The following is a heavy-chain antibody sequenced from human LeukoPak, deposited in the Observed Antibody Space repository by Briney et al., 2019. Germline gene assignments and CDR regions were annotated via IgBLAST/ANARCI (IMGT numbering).Heavy chain of an antibody. D-gene: IGHD1-26*01. CDR1: GFTFSSYG. V-gene: IGHV3-30*02. CDR2: IRYDETKT. CDR3: AKSHLPNSYSGTYYCDY. J-gene: IGHJ4*02. Sequence: GGSLGLSSAASGFTFSSYGMHWVRQAPAKGLEWLAFIRYDETKTFYGDSVKGRFTISRDNSKNTLYLQMNSLRAEDTAVYYCAKSHLPNSYSGTYYCDYWGQGTQVTVSS.